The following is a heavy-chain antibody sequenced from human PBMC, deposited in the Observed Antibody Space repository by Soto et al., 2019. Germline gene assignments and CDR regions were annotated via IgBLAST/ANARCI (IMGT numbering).Heavy chain of an antibody. CDR2: ISSSSSYI. CDR1: GFTFSSYS. V-gene: IGHV3-21*01. CDR3: ARMLLGYCSSTSCYNIDYGMDV. J-gene: IGHJ6*02. D-gene: IGHD2-2*02. Sequence: GSLRLSCAASGFTFSSYSMNWVRQAPGKGLEWVSSISSSSSYIYYADSVKGRFTISRDNAKNSLYLQMNSLRAEDTAVYYCARMLLGYCSSTSCYNIDYGMDVWGQGTTVTVSS.